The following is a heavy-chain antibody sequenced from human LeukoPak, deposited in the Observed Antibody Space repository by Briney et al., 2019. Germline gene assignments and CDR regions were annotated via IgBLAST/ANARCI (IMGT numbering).Heavy chain of an antibody. CDR1: SYSFTRYG. CDR3: ARAHYYGSGSYYNTNWFDP. V-gene: IGHV1-18*01. J-gene: IGHJ5*02. CDR2: ISGYNGNT. Sequence: ASVKVSCKASSYSFTRYGISWVRQAPGQGLEWMGWISGYNGNTNYAQKFLGRVSMTADTSTSTAYMELRSLRSDDTAVYYCARAHYYGSGSYYNTNWFDPWGQGTLVTVSS. D-gene: IGHD3-10*01.